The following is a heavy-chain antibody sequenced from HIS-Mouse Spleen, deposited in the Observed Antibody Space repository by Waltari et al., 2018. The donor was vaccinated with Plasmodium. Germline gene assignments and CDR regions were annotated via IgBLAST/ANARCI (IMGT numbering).Heavy chain of an antibody. J-gene: IGHJ3*02. CDR3: ARGELTDAFDI. CDR2: INHSGST. Sequence: QVQLQQWGAGRLKPSETLSLTCAVYGGSFSGYYWSWIRPPPGKGLEWIGEINHSGSTNYNPSLKSRVTISVDTSKNQFSRKLSSVTAADTAVYYCARGELTDAFDIWGQGTMVTVSS. V-gene: IGHV4-34*01. CDR1: GGSFSGYY. D-gene: IGHD1-26*01.